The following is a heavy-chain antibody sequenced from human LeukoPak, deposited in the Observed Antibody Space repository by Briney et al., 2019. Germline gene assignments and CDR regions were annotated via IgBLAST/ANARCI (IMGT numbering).Heavy chain of an antibody. J-gene: IGHJ4*02. CDR3: ARGYYGIDY. Sequence: PSETLSLTCAVYGGSFSGYYWSWIRQPPGKGLEWIGEINHSGSTNYNPSLKSRVTISVDTSKNQFSLKLSSVTAADTAVYYCARGYYGIDYWGQGTLVTVSS. D-gene: IGHD3-10*01. V-gene: IGHV4-34*01. CDR2: INHSGST. CDR1: GGSFSGYY.